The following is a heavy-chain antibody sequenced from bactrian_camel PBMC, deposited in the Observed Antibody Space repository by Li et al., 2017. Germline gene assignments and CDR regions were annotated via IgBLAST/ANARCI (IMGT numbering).Heavy chain of an antibody. CDR3: AGNPDYGYCEDGSWAYTT. V-gene: IGHV3S63*01. CDR2: IWNGGGGT. Sequence: QVQLVESGGGSVQAGGSLRLSCVASGYTSELCSMGWFRQAPGKERGGVAAIWNGGGGTYYAASVKGRFTISKDNVQNTVYLQMNNLKVEDSAMYYCAGNPDYGYCEDGSWAYTTWGRGTQVTVS. CDR1: GYTSELCS. D-gene: IGHD1*01. J-gene: IGHJ6*01.